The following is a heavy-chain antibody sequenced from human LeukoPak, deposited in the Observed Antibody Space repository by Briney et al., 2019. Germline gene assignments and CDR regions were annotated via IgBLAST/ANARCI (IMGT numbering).Heavy chain of an antibody. J-gene: IGHJ4*02. CDR2: IDPEDGET. CDR1: GYTLTELS. Sequence: ASVKVSCKVSGYTLTELSMRWVRQAPGKGLEWMGGIDPEDGETILAQKFQGRVTITADESTSTAYMELSSLRSEDTAVYYCARSCSGGSCWENYFDYWGQGTLVTVSS. V-gene: IGHV1-24*01. D-gene: IGHD2-15*01. CDR3: ARSCSGGSCWENYFDY.